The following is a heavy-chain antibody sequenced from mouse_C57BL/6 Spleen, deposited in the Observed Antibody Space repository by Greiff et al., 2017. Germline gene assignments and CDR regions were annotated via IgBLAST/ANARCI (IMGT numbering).Heavy chain of an antibody. J-gene: IGHJ2*01. CDR3: TRDRGDYDYFDY. D-gene: IGHD2-4*01. Sequence: EVQLVESGEGLVKPGGSLKLSCAASGFTFSSYAMSWVRQTPEKRLEWVAYISSGGDYIDYADTVKGRFTISRDNARNTLYLQMSSLKSEDTAMYYCTRDRGDYDYFDYWGQGTTLTVSS. V-gene: IGHV5-9-1*02. CDR2: ISSGGDYI. CDR1: GFTFSSYA.